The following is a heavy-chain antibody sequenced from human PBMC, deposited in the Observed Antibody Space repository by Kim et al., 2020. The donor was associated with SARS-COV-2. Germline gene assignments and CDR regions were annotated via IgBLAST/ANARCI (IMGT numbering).Heavy chain of an antibody. CDR3: ARGRSSGTLSYFDY. Sequence: TSLKSRVTISVDTSKNQFSLKLGSVTAADTAVYYCARGRSSGTLSYFDYWGQGTLVTVSS. V-gene: IGHV4-59*09. D-gene: IGHD6-19*01. J-gene: IGHJ4*02.